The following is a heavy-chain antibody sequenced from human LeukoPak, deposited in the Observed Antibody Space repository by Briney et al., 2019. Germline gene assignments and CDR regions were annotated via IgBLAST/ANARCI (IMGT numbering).Heavy chain of an antibody. V-gene: IGHV3-33*06. Sequence: GGSLRLSCAASGFTFSSYGMQWVRQAPGKGLEWVAVIWYDGSNKYYADSVKGRFTISRDNSKNTLYLQMNSLRAEDTAVYYCAKDRTGGNSYHFDYWGQGTLVTVSS. D-gene: IGHD4-23*01. J-gene: IGHJ4*02. CDR3: AKDRTGGNSYHFDY. CDR2: IWYDGSNK. CDR1: GFTFSSYG.